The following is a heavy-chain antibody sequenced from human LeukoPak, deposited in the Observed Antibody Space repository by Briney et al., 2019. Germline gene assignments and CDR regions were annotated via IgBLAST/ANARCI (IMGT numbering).Heavy chain of an antibody. CDR2: IYTSGST. CDR3: AREAITIFGVVVPNFDY. V-gene: IGHV4-4*07. Sequence: SETLSLTCTVSGGSISTYYWSWIRQPAGKGLEWIGRIYTSGSTNYNPSLKSRVTMSVDTSKNQFSLKLSSVTAADTAVYYCAREAITIFGVVVPNFDYWGQGTLVTVSS. CDR1: GGSISTYY. J-gene: IGHJ4*02. D-gene: IGHD3-3*01.